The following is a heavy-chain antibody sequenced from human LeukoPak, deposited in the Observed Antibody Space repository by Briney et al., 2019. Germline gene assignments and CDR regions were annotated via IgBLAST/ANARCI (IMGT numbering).Heavy chain of an antibody. J-gene: IGHJ4*02. CDR1: GFTVSTNC. Sequence: GGSLRLSCAASGFTVSTNCMTWVRQAPGKGLEWVSTIYSGGTTYYADSVMGRFTISRHNSRNTLYLQMNSLRAEDTAVYYCARVDAVMAYYFDLWGQGTLVTVSS. D-gene: IGHD5-18*01. V-gene: IGHV3-53*04. CDR2: IYSGGTT. CDR3: ARVDAVMAYYFDL.